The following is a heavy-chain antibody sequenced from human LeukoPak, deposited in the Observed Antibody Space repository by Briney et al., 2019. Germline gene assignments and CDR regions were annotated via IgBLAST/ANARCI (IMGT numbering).Heavy chain of an antibody. Sequence: SVKVSCKASGGTFSSYAISWVRQAPGQGLEWMGRIIPIFGTANYAQKFQGRVTITTDESTSTAYMELSSLRSEDTAVCYCAKQRYSYGQYYFDYWGQGTLVTVSS. CDR1: GGTFSSYA. J-gene: IGHJ4*02. CDR3: AKQRYSYGQYYFDY. CDR2: IIPIFGTA. V-gene: IGHV1-69*05. D-gene: IGHD5-18*01.